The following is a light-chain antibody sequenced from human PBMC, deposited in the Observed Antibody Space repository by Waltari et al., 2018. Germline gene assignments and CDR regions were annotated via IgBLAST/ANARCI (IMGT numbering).Light chain of an antibody. J-gene: IGLJ2*01. CDR1: SGTNVGNHR. CDR3: MIWHSSASV. V-gene: IGLV5-45*03. CDR2: YKSDSDK. Sequence: QAVLTQPSSLSASPGASARLTCTLRSGTNVGNHRIYWYQQKSGRRPQYLLRYKSDSDKQQASGVPIRFSGSKDASANAGILHIAGLQSEDDADYYCMIWHSSASVFGGGTKLTVL.